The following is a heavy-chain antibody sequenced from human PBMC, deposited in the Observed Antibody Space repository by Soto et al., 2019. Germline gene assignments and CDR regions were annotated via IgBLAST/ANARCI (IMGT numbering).Heavy chain of an antibody. D-gene: IGHD3-22*01. CDR1: GYSFTSYW. V-gene: IGHV5-51*01. CDR3: ARQSAEYYYDSSGYYFFDY. Sequence: GESLKISCKCSGYSFTSYWIGWVRQMPGKGLEWMGIIYPGDSDTRYSPSFQGQVTISADKSISTAYLQWSSLKASDTAMYYCARQSAEYYYDSSGYYFFDYWGQGTLVTVSS. J-gene: IGHJ4*02. CDR2: IYPGDSDT.